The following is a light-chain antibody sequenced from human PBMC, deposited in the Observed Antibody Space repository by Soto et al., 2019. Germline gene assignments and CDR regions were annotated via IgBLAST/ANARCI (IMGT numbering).Light chain of an antibody. Sequence: ETVMTQSPATLSVSPGERATLSCRASQSVSSNLAWYQQKPGQAPRLLIYGASSRATGIPARFSGSGSGTDFTLTISSLQSEDYAVYYCQQYNNWLSFGQGTRLEIK. J-gene: IGKJ5*01. CDR2: GAS. CDR1: QSVSSN. V-gene: IGKV3-15*01. CDR3: QQYNNWLS.